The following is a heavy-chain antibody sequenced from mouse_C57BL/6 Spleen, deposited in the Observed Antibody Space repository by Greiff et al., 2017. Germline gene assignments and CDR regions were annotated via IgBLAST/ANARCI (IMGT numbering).Heavy chain of an antibody. D-gene: IGHD5-5*01. CDR2: IYPGSGST. V-gene: IGHV1-55*01. CDR1: GYTFTSYW. J-gene: IGHJ4*01. CDR3: ARSPYLTLFDYYAMDY. Sequence: QVQLKQPGAELVKPGASVKMSCKASGYTFTSYWITWVKQRPGQGLEWIGDIYPGSGSTNYNEKFKSKATLTVDTSSSTAYMQLSSLTSEDSAVYYCARSPYLTLFDYYAMDYWGQGTSVTVSS.